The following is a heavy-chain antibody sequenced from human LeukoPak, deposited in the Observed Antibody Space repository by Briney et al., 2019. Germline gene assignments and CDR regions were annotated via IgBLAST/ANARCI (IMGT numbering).Heavy chain of an antibody. V-gene: IGHV3-23*01. Sequence: GGSLRLSCAASGFTFTSYAMSWVRQAPGKGLEWVSTISGSGGDTYYAGFVKGRFTISRDNSKNTLYLQMNSLRAEDTAVYYCAKPTSYGFFDYWGQGTLVTVSS. D-gene: IGHD5-18*01. CDR3: AKPTSYGFFDY. J-gene: IGHJ4*02. CDR1: GFTFTSYA. CDR2: ISGSGGDT.